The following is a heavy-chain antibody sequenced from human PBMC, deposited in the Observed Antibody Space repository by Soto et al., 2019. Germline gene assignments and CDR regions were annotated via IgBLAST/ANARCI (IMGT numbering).Heavy chain of an antibody. CDR1: GFTFCGHW. Sequence: GGSLRLSCAASGFTFCGHWMSWVRQAPGKGLEWLANINQDGSEKFYVASVKGRFTISRDNAKNSLYLQMSSLRAEDTAVYYCAREGGGLSPYYYYYGVDVWGQGTTVTVSS. CDR2: INQDGSEK. CDR3: AREGGGLSPYYYYYGVDV. J-gene: IGHJ6*02. V-gene: IGHV3-7*01. D-gene: IGHD2-15*01.